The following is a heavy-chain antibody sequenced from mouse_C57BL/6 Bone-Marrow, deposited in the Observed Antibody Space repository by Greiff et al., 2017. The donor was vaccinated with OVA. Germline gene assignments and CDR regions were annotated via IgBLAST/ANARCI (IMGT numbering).Heavy chain of an antibody. V-gene: IGHV14-4*01. Sequence: VQLQQSGAELVRPGASVKLSCTASGFNIKDDYMHWVKQRPEQGLEWIGWIDPENGDTEYASKFQGKATITEDTSSNTAYLQLSSLTSEDTAVYYCTSGYYAMDYWGQGTSVTVSS. CDR3: TSGYYAMDY. J-gene: IGHJ4*01. CDR1: GFNIKDDY. CDR2: IDPENGDT.